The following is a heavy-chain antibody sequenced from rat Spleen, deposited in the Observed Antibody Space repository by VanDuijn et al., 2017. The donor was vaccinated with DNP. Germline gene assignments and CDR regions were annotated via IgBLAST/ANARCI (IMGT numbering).Heavy chain of an antibody. J-gene: IGHJ2*01. Sequence: EVQLVVSGGGLVQPGRSMKLSCAASGFTFTNSDMAWVRQAPTKGLEWVSSISTGGGSIYYRDSVKGRFTVSRDNAKRTLYLQMDSLRSEDTATYYCARGNYPGINTFDYWGQGVMVTVSS. CDR3: ARGNYPGINTFDY. CDR2: ISTGGGSI. CDR1: GFTFTNSD. V-gene: IGHV5-25*01. D-gene: IGHD1-4*01.